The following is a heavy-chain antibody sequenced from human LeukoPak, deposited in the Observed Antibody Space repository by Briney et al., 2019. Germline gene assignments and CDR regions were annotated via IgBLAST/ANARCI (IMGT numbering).Heavy chain of an antibody. J-gene: IGHJ6*02. V-gene: IGHV1-2*02. CDR3: ARELELRPYYGMDV. CDR2: INPNSGGK. CDR1: GYTFTGYY. D-gene: IGHD1-7*01. Sequence: ASVKDSCKASGYTFTGYYMHWVRQAPGQGLEWMGWINPNSGGKNYAQKFQGRVTMTRDTSISTACMELSGLRSDDTAVYYCARELELRPYYGMDVWGQGTTVTVSS.